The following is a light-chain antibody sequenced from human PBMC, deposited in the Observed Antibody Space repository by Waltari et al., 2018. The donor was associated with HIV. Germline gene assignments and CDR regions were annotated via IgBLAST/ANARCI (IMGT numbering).Light chain of an antibody. CDR2: EVT. CDR1: SSDIGAYDS. CDR3: SSYGDSLRVL. Sequence: QSALTQPPSASGSLGQSVTISCTGSSSDIGAYDSVSWFQQHPRGAPKLLLYEVTRRPSRGSERFSGSRSGSTAFLSVAGLQPDDEAPYFGSSYGDSLRVLFGGGTNVTVL. V-gene: IGLV2-8*01. J-gene: IGLJ3*02.